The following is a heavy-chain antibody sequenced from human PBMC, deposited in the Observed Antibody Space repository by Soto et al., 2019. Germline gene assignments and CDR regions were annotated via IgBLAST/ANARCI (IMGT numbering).Heavy chain of an antibody. V-gene: IGHV3-30*18. Sequence: GGSLRLSCAASGFTFSSYGMHWVRQAPGRGLEWVAVISYDGSNKYYADSVKGRFTISRDNSKNTLYLQMNSLRAEDTAVYYCAKGIRGYSYGPDYWGQGTLVTVSS. CDR1: GFTFSSYG. CDR2: ISYDGSNK. J-gene: IGHJ4*02. D-gene: IGHD5-18*01. CDR3: AKGIRGYSYGPDY.